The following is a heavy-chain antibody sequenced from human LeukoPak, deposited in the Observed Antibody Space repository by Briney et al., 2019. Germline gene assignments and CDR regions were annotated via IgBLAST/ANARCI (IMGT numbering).Heavy chain of an antibody. V-gene: IGHV1-3*01. J-gene: IGHJ6*02. CDR1: GYTFTSYA. CDR2: INAGNGNT. CDR3: ARVMTTVTGYYGMDV. D-gene: IGHD4-11*01. Sequence: GASVKVSCKASGYTFTSYAMHWARQAPGQRLEWMGWINAGNGNTKYSQKFQGRVTITRDTSASTAYMELSSLRSEDTAVYYCARVMTTVTGYYGMDVWGQGTTVTVSS.